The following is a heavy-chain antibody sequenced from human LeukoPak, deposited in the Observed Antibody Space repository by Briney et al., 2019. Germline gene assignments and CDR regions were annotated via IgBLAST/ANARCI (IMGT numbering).Heavy chain of an antibody. CDR2: LYYSGST. D-gene: IGHD3-22*01. J-gene: IGHJ5*01. CDR3: TRQFKDYYDSGGYYS. Sequence: SETLSLTCTVSGGSISSTSYYWGWIRQPPGKGLEWIGSLYYSGSTYYNPSLKSRVTISVDTPKNQFSLKLTSVTAADTAVYYCTRQFKDYYDSGGYYSRGQGTLVTVSS. V-gene: IGHV4-39*01. CDR1: GGSISSTSYY.